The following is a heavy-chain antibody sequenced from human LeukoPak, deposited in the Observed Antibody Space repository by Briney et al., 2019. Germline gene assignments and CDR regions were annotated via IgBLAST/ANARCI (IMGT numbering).Heavy chain of an antibody. D-gene: IGHD6-13*01. CDR3: ARDRRRAVAAAVGDFQH. CDR2: IYYSGST. Sequence: PSETLSLTCTVSGGSISSSSYYWGWIRQPPGKGLEWIGSIYYSGSTYYNPSLKSRVTISVDTSKNQFSLKLSSVTAADTAVYYCARDRRRAVAAAVGDFQHWGQGTLVTVSS. V-gene: IGHV4-39*07. J-gene: IGHJ1*01. CDR1: GGSISSSSYY.